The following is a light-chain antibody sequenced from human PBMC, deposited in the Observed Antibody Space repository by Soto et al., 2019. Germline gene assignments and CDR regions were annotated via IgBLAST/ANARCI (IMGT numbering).Light chain of an antibody. CDR2: AAS. CDR1: QSISSY. J-gene: IGKJ1*01. Sequence: DIQMTQSPSSLSASVGDRVTITCRASQSISSYLNWYQQKPGKAPKLLIYAASSLQSGVPSRFSGSGSGTDFTLTISSLQPEDFATYYCQQSYSTLCTFRQGTKVEIK. V-gene: IGKV1-39*01. CDR3: QQSYSTLCT.